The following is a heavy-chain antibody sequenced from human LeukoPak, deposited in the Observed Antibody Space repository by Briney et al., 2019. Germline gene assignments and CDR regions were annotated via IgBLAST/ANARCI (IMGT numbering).Heavy chain of an antibody. Sequence: ASVTVSFKASGYTFTSYGISWVRQAPGQGLEWMGWISPYNGDTNYVQKLQDRVTMTTDTSTSTAYMEVRSLRSDDTAVYYCARDGYYRHFDYWGQGTLVTVSS. CDR1: GYTFTSYG. CDR3: ARDGYYRHFDY. V-gene: IGHV1-18*01. D-gene: IGHD3-22*01. J-gene: IGHJ4*02. CDR2: ISPYNGDT.